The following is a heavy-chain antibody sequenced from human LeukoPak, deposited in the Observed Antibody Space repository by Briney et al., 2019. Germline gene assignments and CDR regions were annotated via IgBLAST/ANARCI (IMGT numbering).Heavy chain of an antibody. CDR3: ASQSGYDYDDDAFDI. CDR1: GYTFTSYA. D-gene: IGHD5-12*01. J-gene: IGHJ3*02. Sequence: ASVKVSCKASGYTFTSYAMHWVRQAPEQRLEWMGWINAGNGNTKYSQKFQGRVTITRDTSASTAYTELSSLRSEDTAVYYCASQSGYDYDDDAFDIWGQGTMVTVSS. V-gene: IGHV1-3*01. CDR2: INAGNGNT.